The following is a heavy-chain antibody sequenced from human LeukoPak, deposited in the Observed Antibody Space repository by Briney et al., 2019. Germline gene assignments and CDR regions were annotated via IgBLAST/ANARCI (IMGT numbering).Heavy chain of an antibody. V-gene: IGHV6-1*01. CDR3: ARETSHFDY. Sequence: SQTLSLTCVISGDSVSSNSAACNWIRQSPSGGLEWLGRTYYRSKWYNDYAVSVKSRITINPDTSKNQFFLQLNSVTPEDTAVYYCARETSHFDYWGQGTLVTVSS. CDR1: GDSVSSNSAA. CDR2: TYYRSKWYN. J-gene: IGHJ4*02.